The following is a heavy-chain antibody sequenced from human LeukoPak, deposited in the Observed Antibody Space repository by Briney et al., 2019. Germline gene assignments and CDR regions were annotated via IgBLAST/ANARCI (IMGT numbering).Heavy chain of an antibody. CDR2: ISSSSSYI. V-gene: IGHV3-21*04. Sequence: GGSLRLSCADSGFTFSSYSMNWVRQAPGKGLEWVPSISSSSSYIYYADSVKGRFTISRDNAKNSLYLQMNSLRAEDTAVYYCAKVPQAYYDSSGYYLQVYYFDYWGQGTLVTVSS. CDR3: AKVPQAYYDSSGYYLQVYYFDY. D-gene: IGHD3-22*01. CDR1: GFTFSSYS. J-gene: IGHJ4*02.